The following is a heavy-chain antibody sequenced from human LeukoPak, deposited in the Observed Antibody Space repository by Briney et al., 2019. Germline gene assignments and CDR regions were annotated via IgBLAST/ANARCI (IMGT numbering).Heavy chain of an antibody. CDR1: GFTFSSYS. J-gene: IGHJ4*02. CDR3: ARDRAPYDSSGYPYYFDY. Sequence: GGSLRLSCAASGFTFSSYSMNWVRQAPGKGVEWVSSISSSSSYIYYADSVKGRFTISRDNAKNSLYLQMNSLRAEDTAVYYCARDRAPYDSSGYPYYFDYWGQGTLVTVSS. CDR2: ISSSSSYI. V-gene: IGHV3-21*01. D-gene: IGHD3-22*01.